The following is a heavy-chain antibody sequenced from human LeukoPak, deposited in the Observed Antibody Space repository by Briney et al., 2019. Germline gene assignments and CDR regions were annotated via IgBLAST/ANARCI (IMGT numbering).Heavy chain of an antibody. Sequence: PGGSLRLSCAVSGFRVSDYYISWVRQAPGKGLEWVGLTRDSGEAFYADFARGRFAISRDESENTLYLQMNSLRVEDTAVYFCARDRAANQDWVEFDPWGQGTPVIVSS. D-gene: IGHD3/OR15-3a*01. J-gene: IGHJ5*02. CDR2: TRDSGEA. CDR3: ARDRAANQDWVEFDP. V-gene: IGHV3-66*03. CDR1: GFRVSDYY.